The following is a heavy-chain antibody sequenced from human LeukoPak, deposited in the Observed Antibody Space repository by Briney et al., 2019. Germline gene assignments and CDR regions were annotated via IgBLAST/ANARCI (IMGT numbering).Heavy chain of an antibody. Sequence: SETLSLTCTVSGGSISSGGYSWTWIRQHSGKGLEWIGYIHYTGSTYYNPSLKSRVTISVDTSKNQFSLKLSSVTAADTAVYYCARARGPSLGSAYDYWGQGTLVTVSS. D-gene: IGHD3-22*01. V-gene: IGHV4-31*03. CDR2: IHYTGST. CDR1: GGSISSGGYS. J-gene: IGHJ4*02. CDR3: ARARGPSLGSAYDY.